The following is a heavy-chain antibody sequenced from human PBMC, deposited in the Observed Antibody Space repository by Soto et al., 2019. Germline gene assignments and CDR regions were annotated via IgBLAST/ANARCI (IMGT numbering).Heavy chain of an antibody. D-gene: IGHD6-19*01. CDR3: AHGSGWLSDY. CDR2: IYWNDDI. J-gene: IGHJ4*02. Sequence: QITLKESGPTLLKPTQTLTLTCTFSGFSVSSNAVGVNWIRQPPGKALEWLALIYWNDDIHYSPSLRSSLTITKDTSKNQVALTMTNVDPVDTATYYCAHGSGWLSDYWGQGTLVTVSS. CDR1: GFSVSSNAVG. V-gene: IGHV2-5*01.